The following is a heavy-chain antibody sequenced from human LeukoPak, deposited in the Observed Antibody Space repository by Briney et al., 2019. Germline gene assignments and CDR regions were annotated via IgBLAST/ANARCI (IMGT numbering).Heavy chain of an antibody. CDR2: IYYSGST. CDR3: ARLLRVGYCSTTTCNWFDP. Sequence: SVTLSLTCVVSGGSISSTSYYWGWIRQPPGKGLEWIGSIYYSGSTYYSPSLKSRVTISVDTSKNQFSLKLSSVTAADTAVYYCARLLRVGYCSTTTCNWFDPWGQGTLVTVSS. D-gene: IGHD2-2*03. J-gene: IGHJ5*02. V-gene: IGHV4-39*07. CDR1: GGSISSTSYY.